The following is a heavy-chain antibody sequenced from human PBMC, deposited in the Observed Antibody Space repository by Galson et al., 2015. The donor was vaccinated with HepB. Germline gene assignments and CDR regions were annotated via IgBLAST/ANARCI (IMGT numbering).Heavy chain of an antibody. J-gene: IGHJ4*02. CDR3: ARKGAVAGTFDY. CDR2: INSDGSST. D-gene: IGHD6-19*01. V-gene: IGHV3-74*01. Sequence: SLRLSCAASGFTFSSYWMHWVRQAPGKGLVWVSRINSDGSSTSYADSVKGRFTISRDNAKNTLYLQMNSLRAEDTAVYYCARKGAVAGTFDYWGQGTLVTVSS. CDR1: GFTFSSYW.